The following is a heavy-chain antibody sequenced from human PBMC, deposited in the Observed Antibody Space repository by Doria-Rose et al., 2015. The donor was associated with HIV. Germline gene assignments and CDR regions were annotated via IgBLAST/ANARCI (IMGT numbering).Heavy chain of an antibody. J-gene: IGHJ4*02. D-gene: IGHD3-9*01. CDR2: INHGGGT. CDR3: AREATGILDY. CDR1: YS. V-gene: IGHV4-34*01. Sequence: YSWSWIRQAPGKGLEWIGEINHGGGTNYNPSLNSRVTISLDMSKNQFSLNLTSVTAADSGIYYCAREATGILDYWGQGNLVTVSS.